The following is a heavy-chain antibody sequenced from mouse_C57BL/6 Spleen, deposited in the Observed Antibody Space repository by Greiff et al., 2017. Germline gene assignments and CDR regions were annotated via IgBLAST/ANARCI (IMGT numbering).Heavy chain of an antibody. CDR1: GYTFTSYW. CDR3: SRRATVVASYYFDY. Sequence: VKLQQPGAELVMPGASVKLSCKASGYTFTSYWMHWVKQRPGQGLEWIGEIDPSDSYTNYNQKFKGKSTLTVDKSSSTAYMQISSLTSEDSAVYDCSRRATVVASYYFDYWGQGTTLTVSS. D-gene: IGHD1-1*01. J-gene: IGHJ2*01. CDR2: IDPSDSYT. V-gene: IGHV1-69*01.